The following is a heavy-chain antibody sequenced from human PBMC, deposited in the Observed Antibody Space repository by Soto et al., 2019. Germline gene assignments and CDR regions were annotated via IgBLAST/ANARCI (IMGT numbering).Heavy chain of an antibody. CDR3: ARHVGEGMYYYGSGSYYGMDV. CDR2: IDPSDSYT. V-gene: IGHV5-10-1*01. D-gene: IGHD3-10*01. J-gene: IGHJ6*02. Sequence: PGESLKISCKGSGYSFTSYWISWVRQMPGKGLEWMGRIDPSDSYTNYSPSFQGHVTISADKSISTAYLQWSSLKASDTAMYYCARHVGEGMYYYGSGSYYGMDVWGQGTTVTVSS. CDR1: GYSFTSYW.